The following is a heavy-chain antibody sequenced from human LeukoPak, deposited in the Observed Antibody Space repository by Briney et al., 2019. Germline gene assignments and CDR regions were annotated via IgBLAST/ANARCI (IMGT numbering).Heavy chain of an antibody. CDR3: ARDFRLRVRDNWFDP. CDR1: GGTFSSYA. D-gene: IGHD5-12*01. CDR2: IIPIFGTA. J-gene: IGHJ5*02. V-gene: IGHV1-69*13. Sequence: AASVKVSCKASGGTFSSYAISWVRQAPGQGLEWMGGIIPIFGTANYAQKFQGRVTITADESTSTAYMELSSLRSEDTAVYYCARDFRLRVRDNWFDPWSQGTLVTVSS.